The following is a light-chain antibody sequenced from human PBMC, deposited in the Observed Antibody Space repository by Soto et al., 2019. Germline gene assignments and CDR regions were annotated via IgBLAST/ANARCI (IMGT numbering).Light chain of an antibody. CDR2: DDI. J-gene: IGLJ2*01. V-gene: IGLV3-21*02. Sequence: SYELTQPPSVSVAPGQTARITCGGTNIGSKSVHWDQQKPGQAPVLVVYDDIDRPSGIPERFSGSNSGNTATLTISRVEAGDEADYYCQVWDSSIDHVVFGGGTKLTVL. CDR1: NIGSKS. CDR3: QVWDSSIDHVV.